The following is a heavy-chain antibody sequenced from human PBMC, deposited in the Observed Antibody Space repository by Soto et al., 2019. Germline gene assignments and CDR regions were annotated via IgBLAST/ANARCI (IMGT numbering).Heavy chain of an antibody. CDR1: GFTFSSYG. V-gene: IGHV3-30*18. J-gene: IGHJ4*02. D-gene: IGHD4-17*01. Sequence: GGSLRLSCAASGFTFSSYGMHWVRQAPGKGLEWVAVISYDGSNKYYADSVKGRFTISRDNSKNTLYLQMNSLRAEDTAVYYCAKPTDGDYGLFDYWGQGTLVTVSS. CDR3: AKPTDGDYGLFDY. CDR2: ISYDGSNK.